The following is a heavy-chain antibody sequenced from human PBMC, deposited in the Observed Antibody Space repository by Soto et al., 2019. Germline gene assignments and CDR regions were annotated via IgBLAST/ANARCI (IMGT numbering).Heavy chain of an antibody. Sequence: PLEALSLACGVHGGSCSGYYWRWTRQPPGEGLEWIGEINHSGRPNYPPSLKSRVTIAVDTSKNQFSRKLSSVTAADTAVYYCARGRATAGGLYYFDYWGPGTLVTVSS. D-gene: IGHD2-15*01. J-gene: IGHJ4*02. CDR1: GGSCSGYY. V-gene: IGHV4-34*01. CDR2: INHSGRP. CDR3: ARGRATAGGLYYFDY.